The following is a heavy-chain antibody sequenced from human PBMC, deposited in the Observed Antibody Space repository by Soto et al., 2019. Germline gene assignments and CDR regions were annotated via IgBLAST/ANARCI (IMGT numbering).Heavy chain of an antibody. CDR2: ISAYNGNT. D-gene: IGHD5-12*01. V-gene: IGHV1-18*01. Sequence: GASVKVSCKASGYTFTSYGISWVRQAPGQGLEWMGWISAYNGNTNYAQKLQGRVTMTTDTSTSTAYMELRSLRSDDTAVYYCARDREYSGYDLDLSNWGQGTLVTVSS. CDR3: ARDREYSGYDLDLSN. CDR1: GYTFTSYG. J-gene: IGHJ4*02.